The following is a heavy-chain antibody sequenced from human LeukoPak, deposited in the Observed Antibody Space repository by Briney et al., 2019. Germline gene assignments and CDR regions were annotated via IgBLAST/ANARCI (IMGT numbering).Heavy chain of an antibody. CDR2: ISGGGGST. D-gene: IGHD3-22*01. Sequence: GGSLRLSCAASGFTFSSYAMSWVRQAPGKGLEWVSAISGGGGSTYYADSVKGRFTISRDNSKNTLYLQMNSLRAEDTAVYYCAKDLGFYDNSGYYYEVYWGQGTLVTVSS. V-gene: IGHV3-23*01. CDR1: GFTFSSYA. CDR3: AKDLGFYDNSGYYYEVY. J-gene: IGHJ4*02.